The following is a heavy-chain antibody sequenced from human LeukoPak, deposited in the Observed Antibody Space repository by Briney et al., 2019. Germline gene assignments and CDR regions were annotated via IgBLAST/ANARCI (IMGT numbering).Heavy chain of an antibody. D-gene: IGHD1-26*01. V-gene: IGHV4-39*01. Sequence: SETLSLTCTVSGGSLSGSGYYWGAVRQPPGKGLEWIGNVYFSGSTFYNPSLQSRVTMSIDASQSQFALKLRSVTAADTAVYYCARQGGGNYAPLDSWGQGALVTVSS. CDR3: ARQGGGNYAPLDS. CDR2: VYFSGST. CDR1: GGSLSGSGYY. J-gene: IGHJ4*02.